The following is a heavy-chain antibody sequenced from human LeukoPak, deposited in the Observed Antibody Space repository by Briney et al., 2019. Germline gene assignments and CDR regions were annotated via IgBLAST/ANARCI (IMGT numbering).Heavy chain of an antibody. D-gene: IGHD2-2*01. V-gene: IGHV3-73*01. Sequence: GGSLRLSCTASGFTFSDYGIHWVRQASGKGLEWVGRIRSKANSYATAYAASVKGRFTISRDDSKNTAYLQMNSLKTEDTAVYYCTRPGYQFDYWGQGTLVTVSS. CDR3: TRPGYQFDY. CDR2: IRSKANSYAT. J-gene: IGHJ4*02. CDR1: GFTFSDYG.